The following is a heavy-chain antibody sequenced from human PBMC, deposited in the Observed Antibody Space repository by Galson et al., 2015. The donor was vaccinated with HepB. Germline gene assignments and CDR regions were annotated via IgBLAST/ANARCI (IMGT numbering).Heavy chain of an antibody. CDR3: AGLHYDILTGYHNWFDP. CDR1: GYTFTGYY. CDR2: INPNNGGT. Sequence: SVKVSCKASGYTFTGYYMHWVRQAPGQGLEWMGRINPNNGGTNYAQKFQGRVTMTRDTSISTAYMELSRLRSDDTAVYYCAGLHYDILTGYHNWFDPWGQGTLVTVSS. J-gene: IGHJ5*02. D-gene: IGHD3-9*01. V-gene: IGHV1-2*06.